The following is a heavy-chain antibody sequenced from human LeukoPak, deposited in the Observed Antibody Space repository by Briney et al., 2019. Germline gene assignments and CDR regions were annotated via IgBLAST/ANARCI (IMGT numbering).Heavy chain of an antibody. J-gene: IGHJ5*02. V-gene: IGHV1-2*02. CDR3: ARDFPLQSKGGFDP. CDR1: GYTFTAYY. CDR2: INPNSGAT. Sequence: ASVKVSCKASGYTFTAYYIHWVRQAPGQGLEWMGWINPNSGATNYAQKFQDRVTVTRDTSVGTAYMELTGLRSDDTAVYYCARDFPLQSKGGFDPWGQGTLVTVSS. D-gene: IGHD5-24*01.